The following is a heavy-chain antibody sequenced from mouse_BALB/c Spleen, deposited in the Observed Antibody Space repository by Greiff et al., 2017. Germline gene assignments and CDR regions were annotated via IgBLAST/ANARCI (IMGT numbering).Heavy chain of an antibody. D-gene: IGHD1-1*01. V-gene: IGHV1-67*01. CDR2: ISTYNGNT. CDR3: ARPGIYYYGSSYGYFDY. Sequence: QVQLQQSGPEVVRPGVSVKISCKGSGYTFTDYAMHWVKQSHAKSLEWIGVISTYNGNTNYNQKFKGKATMTVDKSTSTAYMELARLTSEDSAIYYGARPGIYYYGSSYGYFDYWGQGTTLTVSS. CDR1: GYTFTDYA. J-gene: IGHJ2*01.